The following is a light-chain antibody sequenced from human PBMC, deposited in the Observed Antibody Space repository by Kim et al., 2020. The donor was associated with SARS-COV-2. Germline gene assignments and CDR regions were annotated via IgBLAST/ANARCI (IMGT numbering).Light chain of an antibody. CDR2: GAS. J-gene: IGKJ4*01. Sequence: SPGERATPSRRASQSVSSNAVAWYQQKPGQAPILLSYGASSSATGIPDRGSGRGSGTDFTLTSSRLEPEDFAVYYCQQYVSSPLTFGGGTKVDIK. V-gene: IGKV3-20*01. CDR3: QQYVSSPLT. CDR1: QSVSSNA.